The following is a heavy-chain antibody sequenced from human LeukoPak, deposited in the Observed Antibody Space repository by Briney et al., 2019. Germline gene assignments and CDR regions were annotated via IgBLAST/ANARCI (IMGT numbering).Heavy chain of an antibody. V-gene: IGHV1-69*13. Sequence: SVKVSCKASGGTFSSYAISWVRQAPGQGLEWMGGIIPIFGTANNAQKFQGRVTITADESTSTAYMELSSLRSEDTAVYYCARDGGYCSSTSCRPYYYYMDVWGKGTTVTVSS. J-gene: IGHJ6*03. D-gene: IGHD2-2*01. CDR2: IIPIFGTA. CDR1: GGTFSSYA. CDR3: ARDGGYCSSTSCRPYYYYMDV.